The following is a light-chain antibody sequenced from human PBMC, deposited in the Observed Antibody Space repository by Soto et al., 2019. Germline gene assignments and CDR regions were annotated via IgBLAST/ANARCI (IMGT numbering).Light chain of an antibody. CDR1: QSVSSSY. CDR2: GAS. CDR3: QQYGNSPFN. Sequence: EIVLTQSPGTLSLSPGERATLSCRASQSVSSSYLAWYQQKPGQAPRPLIYGASSRATGIPDRFSGSGSGTDFTLTISRLEPEDFGVYYCQQYGNSPFNFGGGTKVDIK. J-gene: IGKJ4*01. V-gene: IGKV3-20*01.